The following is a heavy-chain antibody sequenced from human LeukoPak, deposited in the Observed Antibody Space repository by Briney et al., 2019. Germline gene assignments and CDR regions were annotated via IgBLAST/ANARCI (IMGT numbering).Heavy chain of an antibody. D-gene: IGHD3-10*01. Sequence: PGGSLRLSCAASGFTFSSYGMHWVRQAPGKGLEWVAFIRYDGSNKYYADSVKGRFTISRDNSKNTLYLQMNSLRAEDTAVYYCAKDISHGSGSLYYFDYWGQGTLVTVSS. J-gene: IGHJ4*02. V-gene: IGHV3-30*02. CDR3: AKDISHGSGSLYYFDY. CDR1: GFTFSSYG. CDR2: IRYDGSNK.